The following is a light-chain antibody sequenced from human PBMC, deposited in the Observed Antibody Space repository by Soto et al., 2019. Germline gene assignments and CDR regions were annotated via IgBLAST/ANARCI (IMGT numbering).Light chain of an antibody. CDR1: SSDVGRYNY. Sequence: QSVLTQPASVSGSPGQSITISCTGTSSDVGRYNYVSWYQHHPGKAPKLIFYDVSNRPSGVSERFSVSKSDYTASLTISGLQAEDEADYYCNSYTTSSTYVFGTGTKVTVL. CDR2: DVS. V-gene: IGLV2-14*03. J-gene: IGLJ1*01. CDR3: NSYTTSSTYV.